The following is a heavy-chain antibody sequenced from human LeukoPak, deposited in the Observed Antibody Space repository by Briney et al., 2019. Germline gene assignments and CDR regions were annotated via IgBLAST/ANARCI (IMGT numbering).Heavy chain of an antibody. Sequence: ASVKVSCKASGGTFSSYAISWVRQAPGQGLEWMGGIIPIFGTANYAQKFQGRVTITTDESTSTAYMELSSLRSEDTAVYFGARLGSSSSGVDYWGQRTLLSVPS. CDR3: ARLGSSSSGVDY. V-gene: IGHV1-69*05. CDR2: IIPIFGTA. J-gene: IGHJ4*02. D-gene: IGHD6-6*01. CDR1: GGTFSSYA.